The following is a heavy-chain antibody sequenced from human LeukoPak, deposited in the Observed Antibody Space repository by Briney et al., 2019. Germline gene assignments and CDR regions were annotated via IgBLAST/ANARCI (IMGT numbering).Heavy chain of an antibody. D-gene: IGHD5-12*01. Sequence: GGSLRLSCAASGFTFSSYWMHWVRQAPGKGLVWVSRINGDGSSTSYADSVKGRFTISRDNSKNTLYLQMNSLRAEDTAVYYCAREAYVDYYFDYWGQGTLATVSS. V-gene: IGHV3-74*01. CDR2: INGDGSST. CDR1: GFTFSSYW. J-gene: IGHJ4*02. CDR3: AREAYVDYYFDY.